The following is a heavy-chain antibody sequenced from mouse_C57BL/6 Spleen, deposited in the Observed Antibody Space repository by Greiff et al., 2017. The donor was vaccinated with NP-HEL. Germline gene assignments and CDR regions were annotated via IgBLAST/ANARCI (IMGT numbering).Heavy chain of an antibody. D-gene: IGHD3-2*02. CDR2: INPGSGGT. J-gene: IGHJ3*01. V-gene: IGHV1-54*01. CDR3: ARTGQAWFAY. Sequence: QVHVKQSGAELVRPGTSVKVSCKASGYAFTNYLIEWVKQRPGQGLEWIGVINPGSGGTNYNEKFKGKATLTADKSSSTAYMQLSSLTSEDSAVYFCARTGQAWFAYWGQGTLVTVSA. CDR1: GYAFTNYL.